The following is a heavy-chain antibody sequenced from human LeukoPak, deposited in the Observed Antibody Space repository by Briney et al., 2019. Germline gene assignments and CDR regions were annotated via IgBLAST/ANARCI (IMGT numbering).Heavy chain of an antibody. J-gene: IGHJ4*02. CDR3: AGTGDSSGYYYASYYFDY. V-gene: IGHV4-59*01. D-gene: IGHD3-22*01. Sequence: PSETLSLTCTVSGGSISSYYWSWIRQPPGKGLEWIGYIYYSGSTNYNPSLKSRVTISVDTSKNQFSLRLSSVTAADTAVYYCAGTGDSSGYYYASYYFDYWGQGTLVTVSS. CDR2: IYYSGST. CDR1: GGSISSYY.